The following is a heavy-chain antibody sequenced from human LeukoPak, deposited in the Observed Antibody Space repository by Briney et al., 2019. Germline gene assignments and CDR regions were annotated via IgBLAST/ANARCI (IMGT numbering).Heavy chain of an antibody. CDR1: GFSLSTSGVG. J-gene: IGHJ4*02. Sequence: SGPTLVNPPQTLTLTCTFSGFSLSTSGVGVGWIRQPPGKALERLTPIYWDDDKRYSPSLKSRLTITKDASKNQVVLTMTNMDPVDTVTYYCALDVLRYFVWGQGTLVTVSS. CDR3: ALDVLRYFV. CDR2: IYWDDDK. V-gene: IGHV2-5*02. D-gene: IGHD3-9*01.